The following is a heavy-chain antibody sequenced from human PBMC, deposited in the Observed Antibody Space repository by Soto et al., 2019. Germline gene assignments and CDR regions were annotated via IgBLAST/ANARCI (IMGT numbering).Heavy chain of an antibody. D-gene: IGHD2-8*02. CDR1: GFSYSTYS. V-gene: IGHV3-30-3*01. CDR2: ILYDGSKT. CDR3: EADRAPDPWSMNMDY. Sequence: QVQLVESGGCVVQPGRSLRLSLVASGFSYSTYSMHWVRQSPGKGLEWVALILYDGSKTYYPDSVKGRITISRDSTKNSLYLKMNSLRVEDTAVYYCEADRAPDPWSMNMDYWGQGTLVTVSS. J-gene: IGHJ4*02.